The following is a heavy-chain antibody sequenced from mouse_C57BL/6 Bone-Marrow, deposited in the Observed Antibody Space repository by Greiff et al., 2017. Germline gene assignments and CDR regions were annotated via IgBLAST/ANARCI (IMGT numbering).Heavy chain of an antibody. CDR2: SRNKANDYTT. J-gene: IGHJ4*01. V-gene: IGHV7-1*01. CDR3: ARDACYDYCAMDY. Sequence: EVQLVESGGGLVQSGRSLRLSCATSGFTFSDFYMEWVRQAPGKGLEWIAASRNKANDYTTEYSASVKGRFIVSRDTSQSILYLQMNALRAEDTAMYYCARDACYDYCAMDYCGQGTSVTVSS. CDR1: GFTFSDFY.